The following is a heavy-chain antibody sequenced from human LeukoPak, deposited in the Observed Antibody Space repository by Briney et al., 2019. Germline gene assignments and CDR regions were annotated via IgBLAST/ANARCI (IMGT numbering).Heavy chain of an antibody. CDR2: ISAYNGNT. CDR3: ARDSGYSSGWSPDDAFDI. D-gene: IGHD6-19*01. Sequence: ASVKVSCKASGYTFTSYGISWGRPAPGQGLEWMGWISAYNGNTNYAQKLQGRVTMTTDTSTSTAYMELRSLRSDDTAVYYCARDSGYSSGWSPDDAFDIWGQGTMVTVSS. CDR1: GYTFTSYG. J-gene: IGHJ3*02. V-gene: IGHV1-18*01.